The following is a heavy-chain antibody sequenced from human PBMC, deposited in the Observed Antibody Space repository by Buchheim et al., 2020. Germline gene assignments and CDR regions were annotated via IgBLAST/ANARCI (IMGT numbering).Heavy chain of an antibody. J-gene: IGHJ4*02. CDR1: GGTFSSYA. D-gene: IGHD7-27*01. CDR3: TRDVGTLIGGQAGL. CDR2: IIPIFGTA. V-gene: IGHV1-69*06. Sequence: QVQLVQSGAEVKKPGSSVKVSCKASGGTFSSYAISWVRQAPGQGLEWMGGIIPIFGTANYIEKFQGRLTITADKASTAVYMELNNLRFDDTAVYYCTRDVGTLIGGQAGLWGQGTL.